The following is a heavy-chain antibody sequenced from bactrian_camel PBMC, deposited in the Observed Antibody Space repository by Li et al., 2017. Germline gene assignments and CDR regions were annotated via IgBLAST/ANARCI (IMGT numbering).Heavy chain of an antibody. Sequence: HVQLVESGGGLVQGGGSLVLSCAVSGDEYDTACAGWFRQAPGKERERIATIATGAGRTYYADSVKGRFTISKDGTKNTLFLRMNNLKPEDTAKYYCAARRPGGVCHTGPPRPSDFVYWGQGTQVTVS. D-gene: IGHD3*01. V-gene: IGHV3S1*01. CDR1: GDEYDTAC. CDR2: IATGAGRT. J-gene: IGHJ6*01. CDR3: AARRPGGVCHTGPPRPSDFVY.